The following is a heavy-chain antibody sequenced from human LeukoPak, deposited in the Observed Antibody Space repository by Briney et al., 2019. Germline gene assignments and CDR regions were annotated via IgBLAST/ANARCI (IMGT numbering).Heavy chain of an antibody. V-gene: IGHV3-11*04. D-gene: IGHD2-15*01. CDR1: GFTFSDYY. CDR3: ASRLGRPLGY. CDR2: IDSSGTTI. J-gene: IGHJ4*02. Sequence: GGSLRLSCVASGFTFSDYYMSWIRQAPGKGPEWISYIDSSGTTIHYVDSVKGRFTISRNNANESLYLQMNSLRADDTAVYYCASRLGRPLGYWGQGALVTVSS.